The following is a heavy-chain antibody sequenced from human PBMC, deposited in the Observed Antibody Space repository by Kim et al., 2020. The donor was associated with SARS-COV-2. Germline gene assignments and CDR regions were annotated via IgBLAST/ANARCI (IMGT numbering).Heavy chain of an antibody. CDR2: IIPIFGTA. J-gene: IGHJ4*02. CDR3: AGGITMVRGVPFQPYYFDY. CDR1: GGTFSSYA. V-gene: IGHV1-69*13. D-gene: IGHD3-10*01. Sequence: SVKVSCKASGGTFSSYAISWVRQAPGQGLEWMGGIIPIFGTANYAQKFQGRVTITADESTSTAYMELSSLRSEDTAVYYCAGGITMVRGVPFQPYYFDYWGQGTLVTVSS.